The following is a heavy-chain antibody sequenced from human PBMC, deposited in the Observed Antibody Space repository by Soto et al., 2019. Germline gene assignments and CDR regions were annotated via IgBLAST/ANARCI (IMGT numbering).Heavy chain of an antibody. J-gene: IGHJ4*02. CDR2: ICYTGSA. CDR3: ARLRSSSGFRHFDY. Sequence: PSETLSLTCTVSGGTINSGGYYWTWIRQNPGKGLECIGYICYTGSATYNPSLRSRLTISVDTSKNQFSLRLTSVTAADTAVYYCARLRSSSGFRHFDYWGQGTPVTVSS. D-gene: IGHD3-22*01. V-gene: IGHV4-31*03. CDR1: GGTINSGGYY.